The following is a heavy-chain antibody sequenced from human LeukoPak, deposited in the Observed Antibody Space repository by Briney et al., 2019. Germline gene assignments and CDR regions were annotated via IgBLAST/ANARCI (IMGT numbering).Heavy chain of an antibody. J-gene: IGHJ4*02. V-gene: IGHV3-48*01. Sequence: GGSLRLSCAASGFTFSSYSMNWVRQAPGKGLEWVSYISSSSSTIYYAGSVKGRFTISRDNAKNSLFLQMNSLRAEDTAVYYCAKDFAPDSGYDFDYWGQGTLVTVSS. CDR3: AKDFAPDSGYDFDY. CDR2: ISSSSSTI. CDR1: GFTFSSYS. D-gene: IGHD5-12*01.